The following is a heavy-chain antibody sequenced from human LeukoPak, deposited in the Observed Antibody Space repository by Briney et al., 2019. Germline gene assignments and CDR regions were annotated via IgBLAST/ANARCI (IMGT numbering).Heavy chain of an antibody. J-gene: IGHJ5*02. CDR2: INHSGST. CDR1: GGSFSGYY. CDR3: ATARAGAAFRWFDP. Sequence: SETLSLTCAVYGGSFSGYYWSWIRQPPGKGLEWIGEINHSGSTNYNPSLKSRVTISVDTSKNQFSLKLSSVTAADTAAYHCATARAGAAFRWFDPWGQGTLVTVSS. V-gene: IGHV4-34*01. D-gene: IGHD6-19*01.